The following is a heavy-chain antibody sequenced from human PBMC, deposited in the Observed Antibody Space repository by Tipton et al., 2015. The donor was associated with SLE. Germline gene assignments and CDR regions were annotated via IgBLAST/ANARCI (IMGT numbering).Heavy chain of an antibody. CDR2: INPNSGGT. CDR1: GYTFTGYY. CDR3: ARRLVAATLQGFDY. D-gene: IGHD2-15*01. Sequence: QLVQSGAEVKKPGASVKVSCKASGYTFTGYYMHWVRQAPGQGLEWMGRINPNSGGTNYAQKFQGRVTMTRDTSISTACMELSRLRSDDTAVYYCARRLVAATLQGFDYWGQGTLVTVSS. J-gene: IGHJ4*02. V-gene: IGHV1-2*06.